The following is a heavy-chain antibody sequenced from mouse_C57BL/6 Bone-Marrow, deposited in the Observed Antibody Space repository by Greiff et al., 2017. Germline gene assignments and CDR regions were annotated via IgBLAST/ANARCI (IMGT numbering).Heavy chain of an antibody. CDR3: ARDESFDY. J-gene: IGHJ2*01. Sequence: EVQRVESGGGLVKPGGSLKLSCAASGFTFSSYAMSWVRQTPETRLEWVATISDGGSYTYYPDKVKGRFTISRDNAKNNLYLQLSHLKAEDTAMYYCARDESFDYWGQGTTLTVSS. CDR2: ISDGGSYT. V-gene: IGHV5-4*01. CDR1: GFTFSSYA.